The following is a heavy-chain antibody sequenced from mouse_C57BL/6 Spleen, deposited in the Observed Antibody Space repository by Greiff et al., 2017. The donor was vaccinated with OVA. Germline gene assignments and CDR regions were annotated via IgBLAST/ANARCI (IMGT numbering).Heavy chain of an antibody. CDR3: ARDQVVWFAY. D-gene: IGHD1-1*01. V-gene: IGHV5-4*01. CDR2: ISDGGSYT. CDR1: GFTFSSYA. J-gene: IGHJ3*01. Sequence: EVKLMESGGGLVKPGGSLKLSCAASGFTFSSYAMSWVRQTPEKRLEWVATISDGGSYTYYPDNVKGRFTISRDNAKNNLYLQMSHLKSEDTAMYYCARDQVVWFAYWGQGTLVTVSA.